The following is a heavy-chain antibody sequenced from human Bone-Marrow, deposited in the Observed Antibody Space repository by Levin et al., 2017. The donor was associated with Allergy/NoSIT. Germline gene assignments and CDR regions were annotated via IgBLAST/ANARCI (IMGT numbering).Heavy chain of an antibody. D-gene: IGHD2-15*01. CDR2: INTDGSDT. J-gene: IGHJ4*01. CDR1: GFTFSTSS. CDR3: VSGYCSGSSCFH. Sequence: GGSLRLSCAAPGFTFSTSSMHWVRQGPGKGLVWVSQINTDGSDTNYADSVKGRFTISRDNAKNTLYLQMISLRAEDTAVYYCVSGYCSGSSCFHWGHGTLVTVSS. V-gene: IGHV3-74*01.